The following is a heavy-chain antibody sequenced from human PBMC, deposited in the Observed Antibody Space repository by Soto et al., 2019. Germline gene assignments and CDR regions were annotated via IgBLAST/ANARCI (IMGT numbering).Heavy chain of an antibody. J-gene: IGHJ3*02. D-gene: IGHD3-3*01. CDR3: AKDENDFWSGDDAFDI. CDR1: GFTFDDYA. V-gene: IGHV3-9*01. Sequence: DVQLVESGGGLVQPGRSLRLSCAASGFTFDDYAMHWVRQAPGKGLEWVSGISWNSGSIGYADSVKGRFTISRDNAKNSLYLQMNSLRAEDTALYYCAKDENDFWSGDDAFDIWGQGTMVTVSS. CDR2: ISWNSGSI.